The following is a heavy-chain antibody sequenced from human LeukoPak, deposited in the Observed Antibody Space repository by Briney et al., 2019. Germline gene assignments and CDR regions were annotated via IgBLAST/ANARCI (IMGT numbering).Heavy chain of an antibody. Sequence: PGRSLRLSCAASGFTFSSYGMHWVRQAPGKGLEWVAVIWYDGDNKYYADSVKGRFTISRDNSKYTLYLQMSSLRAEDTAVYYCAWEVATNYYYYYYGMDVWGQGTTVTVSS. CDR1: GFTFSSYG. V-gene: IGHV3-33*01. CDR2: IWYDGDNK. CDR3: AWEVATNYYYYYYGMDV. D-gene: IGHD4-23*01. J-gene: IGHJ6*02.